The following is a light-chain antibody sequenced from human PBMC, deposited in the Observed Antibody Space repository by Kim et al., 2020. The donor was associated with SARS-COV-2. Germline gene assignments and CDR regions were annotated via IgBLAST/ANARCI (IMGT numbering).Light chain of an antibody. Sequence: TINCKSSQSVSYISNNKNYLAWYQQKPGQPPQLLIYWASTRESGVPDRFSGSGSGTDFTLTSSSLQAEDVAVYYCQQYYSTLSLTFGGGTKVDIK. J-gene: IGKJ4*01. CDR1: QSVSYISNNKNY. CDR3: QQYYSTLSLT. V-gene: IGKV4-1*01. CDR2: WAS.